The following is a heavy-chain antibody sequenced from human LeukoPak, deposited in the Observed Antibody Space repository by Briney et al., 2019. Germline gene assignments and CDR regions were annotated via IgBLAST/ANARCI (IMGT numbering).Heavy chain of an antibody. Sequence: NTSETLSLTCTVSGGSISSYYWSWIRQPPGKGLEWIGYIYYSGSTNYNPSLKSRVTISVDTSKNQFSLKLSSVTAADTAVYYCARAASRSSTWFDPWGQGTLVTVSS. CDR3: ARAASRSSTWFDP. CDR1: GGSISSYY. D-gene: IGHD2-15*01. CDR2: IYYSGST. J-gene: IGHJ5*02. V-gene: IGHV4-59*08.